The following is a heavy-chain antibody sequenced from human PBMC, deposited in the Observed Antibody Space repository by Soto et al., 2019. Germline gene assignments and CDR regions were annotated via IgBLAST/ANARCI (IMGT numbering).Heavy chain of an antibody. CDR1: GFIFRTYA. CDR3: AREYGIGGAAFDF. Sequence: QVQLVESGGGVVQPGRSRRLSCAASGFIFRTYAMHWVRQAPGKGLEWVAVISYDGSNRYYADSVKGRFTISRDNSKNTLYLQMNSLRAEDTAVYYCAREYGIGGAAFDFWGQGTMVTVSS. J-gene: IGHJ3*01. D-gene: IGHD2-15*01. CDR2: ISYDGSNR. V-gene: IGHV3-30-3*01.